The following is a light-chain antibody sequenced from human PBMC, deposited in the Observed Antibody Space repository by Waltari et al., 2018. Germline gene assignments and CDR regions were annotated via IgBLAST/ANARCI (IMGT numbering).Light chain of an antibody. Sequence: DFQMTQSPSSVSASVGDRVTLTCRASQGISSRLAWYQQKPGKAPKLRIYDASSLHSGVPSRFGGSGSGTEFTLTISSLQPEDVATYYCQQVDSFPRTFGQGTKVEVK. J-gene: IGKJ1*01. CDR2: DAS. CDR1: QGISSR. V-gene: IGKV1-12*01. CDR3: QQVDSFPRT.